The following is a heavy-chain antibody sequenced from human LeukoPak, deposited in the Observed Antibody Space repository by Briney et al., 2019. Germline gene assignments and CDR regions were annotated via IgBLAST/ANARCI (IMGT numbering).Heavy chain of an antibody. CDR2: INSDGIST. CDR1: GFTFSNYW. J-gene: IGHJ4*02. V-gene: IGHV3-74*01. Sequence: PGWSLRLSCAASGFTFSNYWMHWVRQAPGKGLVWVSRINSDGISTGYADSVKGRFTVSRDNAKKTLYLQMNSLRAEDTAVYYCARDVGNFDYWGQGTLVTVSS. CDR3: ARDVGNFDY.